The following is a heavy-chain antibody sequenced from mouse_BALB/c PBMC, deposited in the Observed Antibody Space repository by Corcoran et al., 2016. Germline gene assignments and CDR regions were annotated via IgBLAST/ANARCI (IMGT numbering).Heavy chain of an antibody. CDR1: GYTFTDYH. CDR3: ARRDYYGSSPFDY. Sequence: EVLLQQSGPELVKPGASVKIPCKASGYTFTDYHMDWVKQSHGKSLEWIGDINPNNGGTIYNQKFKGKATLTVDKSSSTAYMELHILTSEDTAVYVCARRDYYGSSPFDYWGQGTTLTVSS. V-gene: IGHV1-18*01. CDR2: INPNNGGT. J-gene: IGHJ2*01. D-gene: IGHD1-1*01.